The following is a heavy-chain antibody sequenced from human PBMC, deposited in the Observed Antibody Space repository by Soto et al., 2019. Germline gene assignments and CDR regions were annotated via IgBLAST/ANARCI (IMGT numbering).Heavy chain of an antibody. CDR3: ARVELLGSSNQNWFDP. D-gene: IGHD6-13*01. CDR2: TYYRSKWYN. J-gene: IGHJ5*02. CDR1: GDSVSSNSAA. V-gene: IGHV6-1*01. Sequence: KQSQTLSLTCAISGDSVSSNSAAWNWIRQSPSRGLEWLGRTYYRSKWYNDYAVSVKSRITINPDTSKNQFSLQLNSVTPEDTAVYYCARVELLGSSNQNWFDPWGQGTLVTVSS.